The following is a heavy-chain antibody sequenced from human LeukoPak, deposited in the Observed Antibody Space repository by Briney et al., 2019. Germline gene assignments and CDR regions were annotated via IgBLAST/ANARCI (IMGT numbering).Heavy chain of an antibody. Sequence: PGGSLRLSCAASGFTFSSYAMNWVRQAPGKGLEWVSSISLTSNDIYYAASVRGRFVISRDNAKNLLSLQMNSLRAEDTALYYCARGDTSLQRNDALDIWGQGTMVSVSS. V-gene: IGHV3-21*01. CDR1: GFTFSSYA. CDR2: ISLTSNDI. CDR3: ARGDTSLQRNDALDI. J-gene: IGHJ3*02. D-gene: IGHD2/OR15-2a*01.